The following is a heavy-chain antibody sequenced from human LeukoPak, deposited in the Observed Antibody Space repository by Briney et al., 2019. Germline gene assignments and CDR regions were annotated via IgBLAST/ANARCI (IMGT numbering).Heavy chain of an antibody. Sequence: SETLSLTCTVSGGSISSSSYYWGWIRQPPAKGLEWIVNIYYSGSTYYNPSLKSRVTMSVDMAKNQFSLKLSSVTAADTAVYYCARRNVVVPAAMARAFDIWGQGTMVTVSP. CDR2: IYYSGST. J-gene: IGHJ3*02. CDR1: GGSISSSSYY. CDR3: ARRNVVVPAAMARAFDI. V-gene: IGHV4-39*01. D-gene: IGHD2-2*01.